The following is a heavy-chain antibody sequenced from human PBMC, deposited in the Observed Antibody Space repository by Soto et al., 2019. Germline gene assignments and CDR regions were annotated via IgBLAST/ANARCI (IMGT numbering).Heavy chain of an antibody. CDR2: INPNSGGT. J-gene: IGHJ3*02. V-gene: IGHV1-2*04. Sequence: GASVKVSCQASGYTFTGYYMHWVRQAPGQGLEWMGWINPNSGGTNYAQKFQGWVTMTRDTSISTAYMELSRLRSDDTAVYYCARGLSYYYDSSGYYPSAFDIWGQGTMVTVSS. D-gene: IGHD3-22*01. CDR3: ARGLSYYYDSSGYYPSAFDI. CDR1: GYTFTGYY.